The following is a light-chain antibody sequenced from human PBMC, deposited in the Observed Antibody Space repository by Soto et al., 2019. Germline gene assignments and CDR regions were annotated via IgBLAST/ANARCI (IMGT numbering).Light chain of an antibody. CDR2: SAS. CDR3: QQTYSTPFT. Sequence: DIQMTQSPSSLSASVGDRVTITCRATQSVNTYLIWYQHKSGRPPKLLIYSASSLRGGVPSRFSGSGSGTDFTLTISSLQPDDFATYYCQQTYSTPFTFGQGTELEIK. CDR1: QSVNTY. J-gene: IGKJ2*01. V-gene: IGKV1-39*01.